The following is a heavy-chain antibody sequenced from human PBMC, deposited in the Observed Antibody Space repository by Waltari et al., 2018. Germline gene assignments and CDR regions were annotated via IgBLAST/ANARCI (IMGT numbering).Heavy chain of an antibody. CDR1: AGPLSRYF. CDR2: INHRGST. D-gene: IGHD3-10*01. J-gene: IGHJ5*02. Sequence: QVQLQQWGAGLLKPSETLSLSCAVYAGPLSRYFWSWLRQSPRKGLEWIGEINHRGSTNYNPSLRGRVTISVDTSKNQFSLKLSSVTAADTAVYYCVRGAFEFYSSSFGKGGWFDPWGQGTPVTVSS. CDR3: VRGAFEFYSSSFGKGGWFDP. V-gene: IGHV4-34*01.